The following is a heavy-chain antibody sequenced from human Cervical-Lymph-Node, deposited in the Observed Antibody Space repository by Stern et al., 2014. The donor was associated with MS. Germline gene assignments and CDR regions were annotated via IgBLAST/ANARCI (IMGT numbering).Heavy chain of an antibody. CDR2: NDWADTE. D-gene: IGHD1-1*01. CDR3: ARSYNWSPFDP. J-gene: IGHJ5*02. Sequence: QVTLRESGPAMVKPTQTLTLTCTFSGFSLSTSGMRVSWIRQPPGKALEWLGRNDWADTEFYSPSMKNRLTISKDTSRNQVVLVMTNMDPTDTATYFCARSYNWSPFDPWGQGTLVTVSS. CDR1: GFSLSTSGMR. V-gene: IGHV2-70*04.